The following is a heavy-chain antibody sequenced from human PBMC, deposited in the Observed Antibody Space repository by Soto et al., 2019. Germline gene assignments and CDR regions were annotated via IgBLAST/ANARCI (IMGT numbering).Heavy chain of an antibody. J-gene: IGHJ4*02. CDR2: ISGSGSPT. V-gene: IGHV3-23*01. D-gene: IGHD5-18*01. Sequence: GGSLRLSCAASGFSFSSYAMTWFRQAPGRGLEWVSAISGSGSPTYYADSVKGRFTISRDNSKNTLYLQMNSLRADDTAVYYCARHGYSYGGGYFDYWGQGTLVTVSS. CDR3: ARHGYSYGGGYFDY. CDR1: GFSFSSYA.